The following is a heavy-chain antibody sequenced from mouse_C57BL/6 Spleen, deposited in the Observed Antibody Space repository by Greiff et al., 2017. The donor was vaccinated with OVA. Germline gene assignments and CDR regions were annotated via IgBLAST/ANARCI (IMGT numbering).Heavy chain of an antibody. D-gene: IGHD2-4*01. CDR1: GFTFSDYY. CDR3: ARGLIYYDYDWYFDV. Sequence: VHLVESEGGLVQPGSSMKLSCTASGFTFSDYYMAWVRQVPDKGLEWVANINYDGSSTYYLDSLQSRFIISRDNAKNSLDLKMSSLKSEDTATDYCARGLIYYDYDWYFDVWGTGTTVTVSS. V-gene: IGHV5-16*01. J-gene: IGHJ1*03. CDR2: INYDGSST.